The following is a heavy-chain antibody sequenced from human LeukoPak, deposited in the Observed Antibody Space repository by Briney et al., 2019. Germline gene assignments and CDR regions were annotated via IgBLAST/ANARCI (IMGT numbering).Heavy chain of an antibody. CDR3: AKDPRSIVATIGDFDY. V-gene: IGHV3-23*01. D-gene: IGHD5-12*01. CDR2: ISGSGGST. J-gene: IGHJ4*02. Sequence: GGSLRLSCAASGFTFSSYAMSWVRQAPGKGLEWVSAISGSGGSTYYADSVKGRFTISRDNSKNTLYLQMNSLRAEDTAVYYCAKDPRSIVATIGDFDYWGQGTLVTVSS. CDR1: GFTFSSYA.